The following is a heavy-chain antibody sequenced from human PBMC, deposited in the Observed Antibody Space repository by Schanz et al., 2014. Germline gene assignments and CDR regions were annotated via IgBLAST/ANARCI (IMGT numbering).Heavy chain of an antibody. D-gene: IGHD3-10*01. CDR2: ISSSGTTI. Sequence: QLVGSGGGLIQPGGSLRLSCTASGFAFSSYSMNWVRQAPGKGLEWVSYISSSGTTIYYADSVKGRFTISRDNAKNTMFVQMNSLRVEDTAVDDCARRPVGYGSGSWDVWGQGTTVTVSS. CDR3: ARRPVGYGSGSWDV. V-gene: IGHV3-48*01. CDR1: GFAFSSYS. J-gene: IGHJ6*02.